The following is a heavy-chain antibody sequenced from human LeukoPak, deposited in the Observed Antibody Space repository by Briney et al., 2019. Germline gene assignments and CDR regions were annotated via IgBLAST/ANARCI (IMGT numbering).Heavy chain of an antibody. CDR2: IYSGGST. CDR1: GFTFSSYS. D-gene: IGHD2/OR15-2a*01. V-gene: IGHV3-53*01. J-gene: IGHJ4*02. Sequence: GGSLRLSCAASGFTFSSYSMNWVRQAPGKGLEWVSVIYSGGSTYYADSVKGRFIISRDISKNTVYLQMNSLRVEDTAVYYCARERIWGQGTLVTVSS. CDR3: ARERI.